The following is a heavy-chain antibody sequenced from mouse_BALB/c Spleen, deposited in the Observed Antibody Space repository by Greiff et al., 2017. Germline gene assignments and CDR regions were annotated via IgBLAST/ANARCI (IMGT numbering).Heavy chain of an antibody. V-gene: IGHV1-26*01. CDR1: GYSFTGYY. CDR2: VNPNNGGT. CDR3: ARGYYYGSSYVDY. D-gene: IGHD1-1*01. Sequence: VQLQQSGPDLVKPGASVTISCKASGYSFTGYYMHWVKQSHGKSLEWIGRVNPNNGGTSYNQKFKGKAILTVDKSSSTAYMVLRSLTSEDSAVYYCARGYYYGSSYVDYWGQGTTLTVSS. J-gene: IGHJ2*01.